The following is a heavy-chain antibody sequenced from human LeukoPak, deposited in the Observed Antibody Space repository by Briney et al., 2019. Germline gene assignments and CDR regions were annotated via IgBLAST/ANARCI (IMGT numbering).Heavy chain of an antibody. Sequence: PGGSLRLSCAASGFTFSSYSMNWVRQAPGKGPEWVSSISSSSSYIYYADSVKGRFTISRDNAKNSLYLQMNSLRAEDTAVYYCARGKGYNWNYVDYWGQGTLVTVSS. CDR3: ARGKGYNWNYVDY. D-gene: IGHD1-20*01. CDR2: ISSSSSYI. J-gene: IGHJ4*02. CDR1: GFTFSSYS. V-gene: IGHV3-21*01.